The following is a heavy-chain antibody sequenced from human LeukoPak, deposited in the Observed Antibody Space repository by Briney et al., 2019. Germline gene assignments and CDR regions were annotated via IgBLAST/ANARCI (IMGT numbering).Heavy chain of an antibody. V-gene: IGHV1-2*02. CDR3: ARERTLTSCYDY. CDR2: INPNSGGT. Sequence: ASVKVSCKASGYTFTSFYIHWVRPAPGQGLEWLGWINPNSGGTNYAQEFQGRVTMTRDTSISTAYMELSRLKSDDTAVYYCARERTLTSCYDYWGQGTLVTVSS. CDR1: GYTFTSFY. J-gene: IGHJ4*02. D-gene: IGHD2-15*01.